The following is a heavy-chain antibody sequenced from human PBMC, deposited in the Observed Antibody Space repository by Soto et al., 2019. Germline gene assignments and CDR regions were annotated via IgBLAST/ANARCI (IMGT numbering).Heavy chain of an antibody. V-gene: IGHV3-15*07. J-gene: IGHJ4*02. CDR1: GFTFSNAW. Sequence: GGSLRLSCAASGFTFSNAWINWVRQAPGKGLEWVGRVKSKTDGGTTDFAAPVKGRFAISRDDSKNMVYLEMNSLQTEDTSIYYCTTDSDITSIMVRCDYWGQGTRVTVSS. CDR2: VKSKTDGGTT. CDR3: TTDSDITSIMVRCDY. D-gene: IGHD3-10*01.